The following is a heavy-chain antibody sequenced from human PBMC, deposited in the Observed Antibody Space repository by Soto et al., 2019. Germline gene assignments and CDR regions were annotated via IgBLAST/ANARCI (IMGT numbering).Heavy chain of an antibody. D-gene: IGHD6-19*01. Sequence: GGSLRLSCAASGFTLSSYAIHWVRQAPGKGLEWVTVISKGGSNLYFADSVKGRFTISRDNSKDTLYLQMNSLRSEDTAVYYCAREVEYTSAFGISSSFDYWGQGTLVTVS. CDR3: AREVEYTSAFGISSSFDY. CDR2: ISKGGSNL. V-gene: IGHV3-30-3*01. J-gene: IGHJ4*02. CDR1: GFTLSSYA.